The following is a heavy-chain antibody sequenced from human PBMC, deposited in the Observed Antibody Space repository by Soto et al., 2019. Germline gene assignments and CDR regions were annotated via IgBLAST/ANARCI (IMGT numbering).Heavy chain of an antibody. Sequence: SETLCLTCTVSGGSISSYYWSWIRQPPGKGLEWIGYIYYSGSTNYNPSLKSRVTISVDTSKNQFSLKLSSVTAADTAVYYCARDVPPSAYYYDSSGYASEYGMDVWGQGTTVT. J-gene: IGHJ6*02. CDR2: IYYSGST. CDR1: GGSISSYY. CDR3: ARDVPPSAYYYDSSGYASEYGMDV. D-gene: IGHD3-22*01. V-gene: IGHV4-59*01.